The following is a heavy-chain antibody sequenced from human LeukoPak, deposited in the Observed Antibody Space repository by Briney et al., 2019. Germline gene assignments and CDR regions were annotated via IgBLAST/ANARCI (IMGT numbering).Heavy chain of an antibody. D-gene: IGHD6-6*01. V-gene: IGHV1-2*04. CDR1: RYTFTGYY. CDR3: ARDYRQLPDY. J-gene: IGHJ4*02. Sequence: ASVKVSFKASRYTFTGYYMHWVRQAPGQGLEWLGWINPNSGGTNYAQKFQGWVTMTRDTSISTAYMELSRLRPDDTAVYYCARDYRQLPDYWGQGTLVTVSS. CDR2: INPNSGGT.